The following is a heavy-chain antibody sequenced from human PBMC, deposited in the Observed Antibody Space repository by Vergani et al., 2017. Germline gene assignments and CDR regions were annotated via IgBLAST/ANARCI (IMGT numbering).Heavy chain of an antibody. V-gene: IGHV3-9*01. Sequence: EVQLVESGGGLVQPGRSLRLSCAASGFTFDDYAMHWVRQAPGKGLEWVSGISWNSGSIGYADSVKGRFTISRDNAKNSLYLQMNSLRAEDTDVYYCARARDNWNYYYDYMDVWGKGTTVTGSS. CDR1: GFTFDDYA. CDR3: ARARDNWNYYYDYMDV. D-gene: IGHD1-20*01. J-gene: IGHJ6*03. CDR2: ISWNSGSI.